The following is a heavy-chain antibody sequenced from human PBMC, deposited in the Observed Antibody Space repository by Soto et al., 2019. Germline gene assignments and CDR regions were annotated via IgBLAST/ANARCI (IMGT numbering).Heavy chain of an antibody. CDR1: GFTVSSNY. CDR2: IYSGGST. V-gene: IGHV3-66*01. J-gene: IGHJ6*02. Sequence: EVQLGESGGGLVQPGGSLRLCCAASGFTVSSNYMSWVRQSPGKGLGWASVIYSGGSTYYADSVTGRFTISRYNSKNTLYLQMNSMRAEDTAVYYWARDRIAVAGGYYYYGMDVWGQGTTVTVS. CDR3: ARDRIAVAGGYYYYGMDV. D-gene: IGHD6-19*01.